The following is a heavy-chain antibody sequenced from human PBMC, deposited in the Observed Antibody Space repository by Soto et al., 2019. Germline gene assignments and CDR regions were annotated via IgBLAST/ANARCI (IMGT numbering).Heavy chain of an antibody. CDR3: AKDLYYYGSGSYYGTDY. D-gene: IGHD3-10*01. CDR1: GFTFSSYA. CDR2: ISGSGGST. J-gene: IGHJ4*02. Sequence: PWGPLRLSCAASGFTFSSYAMSCVRQAPGKGLEWVSAISGSGGSTYYADSVKGRFTISRDNSKNTLYLQMNSLRAEDTAVYYCAKDLYYYGSGSYYGTDYWGQGTLVTVSS. V-gene: IGHV3-23*01.